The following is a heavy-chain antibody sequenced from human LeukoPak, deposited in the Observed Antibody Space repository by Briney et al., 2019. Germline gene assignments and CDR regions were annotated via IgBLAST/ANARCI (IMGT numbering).Heavy chain of an antibody. CDR3: ARHDYGGNSPFDY. D-gene: IGHD4-23*01. CDR2: IYYSGST. J-gene: IGHJ4*02. CDR1: GGSIRSYY. V-gene: IGHV4-59*08. Sequence: SETLSLTCTVSGGSIRSYYWSWIRQPPGKGLEWIGYIYYSGSTNYNPSLKSRVTISVDTSKNQFSLKLSSVTAADTAVYYCARHDYGGNSPFDYWGQGTLVTVSS.